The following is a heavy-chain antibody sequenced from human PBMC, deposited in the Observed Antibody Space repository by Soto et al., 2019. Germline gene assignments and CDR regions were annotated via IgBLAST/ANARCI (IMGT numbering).Heavy chain of an antibody. CDR2: ISPYNGNT. CDR3: ARDPPPPAY. Sequence: QVQLVQSGAEVKKPGASVKVSCKASGYTFASYAISWMRQAPGQGLEWMGWISPYNGNTNYAQKLQGRVTTTTDPPTSTAYMELRTLRSDDTAVYSCARDPPPPAYWGQGTLVTVSS. J-gene: IGHJ4*02. D-gene: IGHD2-2*01. V-gene: IGHV1-18*01. CDR1: GYTFASYA.